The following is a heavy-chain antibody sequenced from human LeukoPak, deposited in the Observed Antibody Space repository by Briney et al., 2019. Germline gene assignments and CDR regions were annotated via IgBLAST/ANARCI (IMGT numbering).Heavy chain of an antibody. CDR1: GFTFHNHG. CDR3: ARGTDYYYGMDV. J-gene: IGHJ6*02. CDR2: ISGSSMST. Sequence: GGSLRLSCEASGFTFHNHGMSWVRQAPGKGLEWISVISGSSMSTYYADSVKGRFTVSRDNSKNTVYLQMNSLRAEDTAVYYCARGTDYYYGMDVWGQGTTVTVSS. V-gene: IGHV3-23*01. D-gene: IGHD1-1*01.